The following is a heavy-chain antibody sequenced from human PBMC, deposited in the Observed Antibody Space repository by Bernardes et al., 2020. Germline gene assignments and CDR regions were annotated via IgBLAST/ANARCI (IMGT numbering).Heavy chain of an antibody. V-gene: IGHV2-26*01. CDR2: IFSNDEK. CDR3: ARTPISGPSILGYYGMDV. J-gene: IGHJ6*02. Sequence: SGPTLLKPTETLTLTCTVSGFSLSNARMGVSWIRQPPGKALEWLAHIFSNDEKSYSTSLKSRLTISKDTSKSQVVLTMTNMDPVDTAVYYCARTPISGPSILGYYGMDVWGQGTTVTVSS. CDR1: GFSLSNARMG. D-gene: IGHD1-20*01.